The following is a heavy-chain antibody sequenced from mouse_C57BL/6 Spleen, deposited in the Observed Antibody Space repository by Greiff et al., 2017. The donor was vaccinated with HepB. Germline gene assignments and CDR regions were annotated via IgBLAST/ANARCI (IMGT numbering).Heavy chain of an antibody. J-gene: IGHJ4*01. CDR1: GYTFTDYN. Sequence: VQLQQSGPELVKPGASVKIPCKASGYTFTDYNMDWVKQSHGKSLEWIGDINPNNGGTNYNQKFKGKATLTVDKSSSTAYMELRSLTSEDTAVYYCASSPYDYYVGGYAMDYWGQGTSVTVSS. D-gene: IGHD2-4*01. V-gene: IGHV1-18*01. CDR2: INPNNGGT. CDR3: ASSPYDYYVGGYAMDY.